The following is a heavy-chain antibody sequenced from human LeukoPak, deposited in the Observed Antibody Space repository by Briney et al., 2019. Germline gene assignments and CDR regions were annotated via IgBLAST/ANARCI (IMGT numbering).Heavy chain of an antibody. V-gene: IGHV3-74*01. D-gene: IGHD6-19*01. J-gene: IGHJ4*02. CDR3: ATPGVSGRYSFDY. Sequence: GGSLRLSCGASGFTFSSYWMHWVRQAPGKGLVWVSRINSDGSSTSYADSVKGRFTISRDNAKNTLYLQMNSLRAEDTAVYYCATPGVSGRYSFDYWGQGTLVTVSS. CDR2: INSDGSST. CDR1: GFTFSSYW.